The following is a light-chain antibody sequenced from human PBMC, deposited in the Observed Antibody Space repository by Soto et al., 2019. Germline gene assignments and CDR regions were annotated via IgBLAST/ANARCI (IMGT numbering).Light chain of an antibody. V-gene: IGKV3-11*01. Sequence: EIVLTQSPDTLSLSPGDRATLSCRASQSVSNYLAWYQQKPGQAPRLLIYDTSNRATGIPARFSGSGYGTDVTLTISSLEPEDFAVYYCLQRDIWPLTFGGGTKGEIK. J-gene: IGKJ4*01. CDR3: LQRDIWPLT. CDR2: DTS. CDR1: QSVSNY.